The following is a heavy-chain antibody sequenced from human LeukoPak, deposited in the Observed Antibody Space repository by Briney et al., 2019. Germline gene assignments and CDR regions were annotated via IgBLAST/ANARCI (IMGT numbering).Heavy chain of an antibody. Sequence: PGGSLRLSCAASGFTFSSYDMSWVRQAPGKGLEWVSAISGSGRSTYYADSVKGRSTISRDNSKNTLYLQMNSLRAEDTAVYYCAKDLGEGSHYYYFDYWGQGTLVTVSS. CDR2: ISGSGRST. V-gene: IGHV3-23*01. CDR1: GFTFSSYD. CDR3: AKDLGEGSHYYYFDY. D-gene: IGHD3-16*01. J-gene: IGHJ4*02.